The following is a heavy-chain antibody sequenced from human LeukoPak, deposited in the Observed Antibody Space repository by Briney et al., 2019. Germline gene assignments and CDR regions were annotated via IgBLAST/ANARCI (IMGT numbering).Heavy chain of an antibody. D-gene: IGHD6-19*01. J-gene: IGHJ5*02. CDR2: MNPNSGNT. CDR1: GYTFTSYD. V-gene: IGHV1-8*01. CDR3: ARDYSSGWYNWFDP. Sequence: GASVKVSCKASGYTFTSYDINWVRQATGQGLEWMGWMNPNSGNTGYAQKFQGRVTITRDTSASTAYMELSSLRSEDTAVYYCARDYSSGWYNWFDPWGQGTLVIVSS.